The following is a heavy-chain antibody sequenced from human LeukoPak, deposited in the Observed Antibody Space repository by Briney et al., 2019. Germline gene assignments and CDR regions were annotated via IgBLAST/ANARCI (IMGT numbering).Heavy chain of an antibody. V-gene: IGHV3-23*01. CDR2: ITNTGDTT. D-gene: IGHD3-9*01. CDR1: GFIFRNYA. J-gene: IGHJ4*02. Sequence: PGGSLTLPCAASGFIFRNYAMSWVRQAPGKGLEWVSAITNTGDTTYYADSVKGRFTISRDNSKNTLYVEMNTLRAEDTAVYYCAKWGDYDILTGYYVSDFWGQGTLVTVSS. CDR3: AKWGDYDILTGYYVSDF.